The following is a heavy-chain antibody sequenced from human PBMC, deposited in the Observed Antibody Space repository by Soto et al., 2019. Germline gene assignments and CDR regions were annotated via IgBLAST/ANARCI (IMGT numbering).Heavy chain of an antibody. CDR3: ARLHAVAGTC. CDR2: IYPGGSDT. V-gene: IGHV5-51*01. J-gene: IGHJ4*02. CDR1: GYSFTSYR. D-gene: IGHD6-19*01. Sequence: GESLKISCRGSGYSFTSYRIGWVRQMPGKGLEWMGIIYPGGSDTRYSPSFQGQVTISADKSISTAYLQWSSLKASDTAMYDCARLHAVAGTCWGQGTLVTVSS.